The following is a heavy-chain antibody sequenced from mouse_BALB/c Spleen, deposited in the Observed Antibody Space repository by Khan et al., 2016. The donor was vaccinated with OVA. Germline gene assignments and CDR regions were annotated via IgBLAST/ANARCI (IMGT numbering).Heavy chain of an antibody. J-gene: IGHJ3*01. CDR3: ARNYDYDEGLAY. V-gene: IGHV2-2*02. CDR1: GFSLTTYG. D-gene: IGHD2-4*01. CDR2: IWRGGST. Sequence: QVQLKQSGPGLVQPSQSLSITCKVSGFSLTTYGVHWVRQSPGKGLEWLGVIWRGGSTDYNAAFISRLSISKDSSKSQVFFKMNSLQVNDTAIYYGARNYDYDEGLAYWGQGTLVTVSA.